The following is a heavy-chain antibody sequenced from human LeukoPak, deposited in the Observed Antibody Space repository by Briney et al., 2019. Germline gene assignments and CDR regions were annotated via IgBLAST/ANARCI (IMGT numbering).Heavy chain of an antibody. V-gene: IGHV4-59*01. D-gene: IGHD2-15*01. Sequence: PSETLSLTCTVSGGSISSYYWSWIRQPPGKGPEWIGPIHYSGTTSYNPSLKSRVTILVDKSKTQFSLKLSSATAADTAVYYCARGPLGYCSGGSCYFFDYWGQGTLVTVSS. CDR1: GGSISSYY. CDR2: IHYSGTT. J-gene: IGHJ4*02. CDR3: ARGPLGYCSGGSCYFFDY.